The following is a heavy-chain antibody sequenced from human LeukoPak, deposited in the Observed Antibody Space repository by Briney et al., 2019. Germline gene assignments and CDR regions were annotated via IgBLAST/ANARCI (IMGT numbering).Heavy chain of an antibody. CDR3: ARAADPYYNYYMDV. CDR1: GFTFDDYA. J-gene: IGHJ6*03. D-gene: IGHD6-13*01. V-gene: IGHV3-9*01. Sequence: GGSLRLSCAGSGFTFDDYAMHWVRQAPGKGLEWVPGISWNSVSFGYVESVKGRFTISRDNAKNSLYLQMNSLRAEDTALYYCARAADPYYNYYMDVWGKGTTVTISS. CDR2: ISWNSVSF.